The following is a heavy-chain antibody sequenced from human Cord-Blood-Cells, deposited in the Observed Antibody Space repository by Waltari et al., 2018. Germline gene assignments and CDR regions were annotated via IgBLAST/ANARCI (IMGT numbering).Heavy chain of an antibody. Sequence: QLQLQESGPGLVKPSETLSLTCTVSGGSISSSSYYWGWIRQPPEKGLEWIGSIYYSGSTYYNPSLKSRVTISVDTSKNQFSLKLSSVTAADTAVYYCARQYYDSSGYYPFDYWGQGTLVTVSS. CDR1: GGSISSSSYY. V-gene: IGHV4-39*01. CDR3: ARQYYDSSGYYPFDY. CDR2: IYYSGST. J-gene: IGHJ4*02. D-gene: IGHD3-22*01.